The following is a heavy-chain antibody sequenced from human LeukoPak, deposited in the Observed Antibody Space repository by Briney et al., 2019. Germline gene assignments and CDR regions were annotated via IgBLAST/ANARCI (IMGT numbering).Heavy chain of an antibody. CDR2: INHSGST. V-gene: IGHV4-34*01. Sequence: SETLSLTCAVYGGSFSGYYWSWIRQPPGKGLERIGEINHSGSTNYNPSLKSRVTISVDTSKNQFSLKLSSVTAADTAVYYCARGGSYDFWSGANWFDPWGQGTLVTVSS. CDR3: ARGGSYDFWSGANWFDP. J-gene: IGHJ5*02. CDR1: GGSFSGYY. D-gene: IGHD3-3*01.